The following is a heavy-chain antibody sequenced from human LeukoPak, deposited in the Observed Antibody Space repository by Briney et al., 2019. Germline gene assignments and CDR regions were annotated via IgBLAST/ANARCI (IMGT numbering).Heavy chain of an antibody. D-gene: IGHD5-18*01. CDR3: ARAADTATTLDY. CDR1: GGSISGSNW. J-gene: IGHJ4*02. V-gene: IGHV4-4*02. CDR2: IYHSGST. Sequence: SETLSPTCAVSGGSISGSNWWSWVRQPPGKGLEWIGEIYHSGSTNYNPSLKSRVTISVDKSKNQFSLKLSSVTAADTAVYYCARAADTATTLDYWGQGTLVTVSS.